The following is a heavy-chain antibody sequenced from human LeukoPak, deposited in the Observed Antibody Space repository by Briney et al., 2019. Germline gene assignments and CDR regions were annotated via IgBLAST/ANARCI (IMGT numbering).Heavy chain of an antibody. CDR1: GFTFSSYA. Sequence: GGSLRLSCAASGFTFSSYAMHWVRQAPGKGLEWVTVISYDGSNKYYADSVKGRFTISRDDSKNTLCLQMSSLRAEDTAVYYCAKDPKRGGYYSKGVDYWGQGTLVTVSS. CDR3: AKDPKRGGYYSKGVDY. D-gene: IGHD4-11*01. J-gene: IGHJ4*02. CDR2: ISYDGSNK. V-gene: IGHV3-30-3*01.